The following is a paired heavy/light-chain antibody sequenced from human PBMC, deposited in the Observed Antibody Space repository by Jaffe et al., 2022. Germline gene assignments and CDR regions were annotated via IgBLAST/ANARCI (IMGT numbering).Heavy chain of an antibody. J-gene: IGHJ4*02. V-gene: IGHV3-30*02. CDR2: IRYDGSNK. CDR1: GFTFSSYG. CDR3: AKDTAYGSGSYSTLDEYYFDY. D-gene: IGHD3-10*01. Sequence: QVQLVESGGGVVQPGGSLRLSCAASGFTFSSYGMHWVRQAPGKGLEWVAFIRYDGSNKYYADSVKGRFTISRDNSKNTLYLQMNSLRAEDTAVYYCAKDTAYGSGSYSTLDEYYFDYWGQGTLVTVSS.
Light chain of an antibody. CDR3: QSADSSGTYRVV. J-gene: IGLJ2*01. Sequence: SYELTQPPSVSVSPGQTARITCSGDALPKQYAYWYQQKPGQAPVLVIYKDSERPSGIPERFSGSSSGTTVTLTISGVQAEDEADYYCQSADSSGTYRVVFGGGTKLTVL. CDR1: ALPKQY. V-gene: IGLV3-25*03. CDR2: KDS.